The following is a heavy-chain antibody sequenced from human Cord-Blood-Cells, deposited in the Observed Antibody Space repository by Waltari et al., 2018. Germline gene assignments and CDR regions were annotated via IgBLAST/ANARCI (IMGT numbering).Heavy chain of an antibody. CDR2: IYPGDSDT. V-gene: IGHV5-51*01. D-gene: IGHD3-22*01. CDR1: GYSFTSYW. J-gene: IGHJ4*02. Sequence: EVQLVQSGAEVKKPGESLKISCKGSGYSFTSYWIGWVRQMPGKGLEGVGIIYPGDSDTRYSPTFQGQVTISADKSISTAYLQWSSLKASDTAMYYCARHRYYYDSSGYYYRGIFDYWGQGTLVTVSS. CDR3: ARHRYYYDSSGYYYRGIFDY.